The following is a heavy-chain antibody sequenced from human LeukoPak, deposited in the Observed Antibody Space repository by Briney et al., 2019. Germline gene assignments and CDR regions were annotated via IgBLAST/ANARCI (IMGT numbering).Heavy chain of an antibody. CDR1: GFTFSSYR. V-gene: IGHV3-48*01. J-gene: IGHJ5*02. Sequence: GGSLRLSCAASGFTFSSYRMNWVRQAPGKGLEWVSYISSSSSTIYYADSVKGRFTISRDNAKNSMYLQMNSLRAEDTAVYYCARDPRHGSYGDRWFDPWGQGTLVTVSS. D-gene: IGHD1-26*01. CDR2: ISSSSSTI. CDR3: ARDPRHGSYGDRWFDP.